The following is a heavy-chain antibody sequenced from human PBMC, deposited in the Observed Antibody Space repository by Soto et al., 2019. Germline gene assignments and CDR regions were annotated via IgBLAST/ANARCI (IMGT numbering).Heavy chain of an antibody. CDR1: GYTFNSYW. CDR3: VRGCGRSSCPYYFDF. Sequence: AGGSLRLSCAVSGYTFNSYWMSWVRQAPGKGLEWVATIRQDGSEEHYVDSVKGRFSVSRDNAKNALYLQMSSLRAEDTAVYYCVRGCGRSSCPYYFDFWGQGTLVTVSS. V-gene: IGHV3-7*01. J-gene: IGHJ4*02. CDR2: IRQDGSEE. D-gene: IGHD2-2*01.